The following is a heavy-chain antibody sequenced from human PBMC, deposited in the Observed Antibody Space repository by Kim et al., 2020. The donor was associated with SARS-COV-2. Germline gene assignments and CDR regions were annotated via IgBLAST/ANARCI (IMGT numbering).Heavy chain of an antibody. CDR1: RFSLSDHY. D-gene: IGHD6-19*01. Sequence: GGSLRLSCVTSRFSLSDHYIDWVRQGPGKGLEWVGRSGNKASSHTTEYAASVKDRFTISRDTSKNSLYLQMNSLKTEDTAVYYCCRGYSGGPIYAFDILGPGTGVTASS. V-gene: IGHV3-72*01. CDR3: CRGYSGGPIYAFDI. CDR2: SGNKASSHTT. J-gene: IGHJ3*02.